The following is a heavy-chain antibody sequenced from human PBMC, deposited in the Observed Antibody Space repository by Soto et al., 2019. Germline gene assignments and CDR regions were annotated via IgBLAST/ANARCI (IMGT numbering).Heavy chain of an antibody. CDR2: IWSAGSKD. J-gene: IGHJ4*02. D-gene: IGHD3-16*02. V-gene: IGHV3-33*01. CDR1: GLIFSRSG. Sequence: QLQLVESGGGVVQPGGSLRLSCAASGLIFSRSGMHWVRQAPGKGLEWVAMIWSAGSKDYYADPVRGRFTISRDDSKSMLYLQMGSLTADDTAVYYCARDKGVTCLDDWGQGTLVTVSS. CDR3: ARDKGVTCLDD.